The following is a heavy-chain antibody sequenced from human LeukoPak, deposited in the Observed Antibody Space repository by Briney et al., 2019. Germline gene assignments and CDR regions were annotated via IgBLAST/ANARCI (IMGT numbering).Heavy chain of an antibody. D-gene: IGHD4-11*01. CDR2: INHSGST. CDR3: ARRMTTTGTDFDY. CDR1: GGSLSGYY. V-gene: IGHV4-34*01. Sequence: SETLSLTCAVYGGSLSGYYWSWIRQPPGKGLEWIGEINHSGSTNYNPSLKSRVTISVDTSKNQFSLKLSSVTAADTAVYYCARRMTTTGTDFDYWGQGTLVTVSS. J-gene: IGHJ4*02.